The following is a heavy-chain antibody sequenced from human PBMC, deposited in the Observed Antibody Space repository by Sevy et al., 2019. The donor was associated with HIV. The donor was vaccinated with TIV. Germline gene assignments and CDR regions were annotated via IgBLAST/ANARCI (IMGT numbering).Heavy chain of an antibody. CDR3: VRDDRDGYFEY. V-gene: IGHV1-2*02. CDR2: INLDSGGP. CDR1: GYTFTGYY. J-gene: IGHJ4*02. Sequence: ASVKVSCKASGYTFTGYYMHWMRQAPGQGLEWMGWINLDSGGPTYAPKFQGRVTLTRDTSISTAYMDLSRLKSDDTAVYYCVRDDRDGYFEYWGQGTLVTVSS.